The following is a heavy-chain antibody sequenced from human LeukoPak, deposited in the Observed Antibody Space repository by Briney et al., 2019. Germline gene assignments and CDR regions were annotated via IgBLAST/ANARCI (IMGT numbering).Heavy chain of an antibody. CDR2: INSDGSST. CDR1: GFTFSSYS. D-gene: IGHD1-26*01. Sequence: PGGSLRLSCAASGFTFSSYSMHWVRQAPGKGLVWVSRINSDGSSTSYADSVKGRFTISRDNAKNTLYLQMNSLRAEDTAVYYCARVGRELTIDYWGQGTLVTVSS. CDR3: ARVGRELTIDY. V-gene: IGHV3-74*01. J-gene: IGHJ4*02.